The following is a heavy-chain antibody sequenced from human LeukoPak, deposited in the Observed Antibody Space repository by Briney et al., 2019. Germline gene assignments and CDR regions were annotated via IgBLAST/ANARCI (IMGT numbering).Heavy chain of an antibody. CDR2: INHSGST. V-gene: IGHV4-34*01. Sequence: SETLSLTCAVYGGSFSGYYWSWIRQPPGKGLEWIGEINHSGSTNYNPSLKSRVTISVDTSKNQFSLKLSSVTAADTAVYYCGKGRLGGYVDYWGQGIVVTVSS. CDR1: GGSFSGYY. CDR3: GKGRLGGYVDY. J-gene: IGHJ4*02. D-gene: IGHD3-22*01.